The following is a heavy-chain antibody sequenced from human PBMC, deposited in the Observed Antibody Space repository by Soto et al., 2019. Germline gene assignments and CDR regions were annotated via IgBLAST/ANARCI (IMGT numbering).Heavy chain of an antibody. D-gene: IGHD3-10*01. Sequence: KPGGSLRLSCAASGFTFSNAWMSWVRQAPGKGLEWVGRIKSKTDGGTTDYAAPVKGRFTISRDDSKNTLYLQMNSLKTEDTAVYYCTTGNYYYGSGSFDYWGQGTLVTVSS. J-gene: IGHJ4*02. CDR3: TTGNYYYGSGSFDY. CDR2: IKSKTDGGTT. V-gene: IGHV3-15*01. CDR1: GFTFSNAW.